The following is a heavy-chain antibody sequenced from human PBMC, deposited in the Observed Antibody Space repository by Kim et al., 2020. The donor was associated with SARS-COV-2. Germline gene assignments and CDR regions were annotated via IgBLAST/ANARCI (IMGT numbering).Heavy chain of an antibody. J-gene: IGHJ5*02. CDR3: ARDRITMVRGGIGTKGWFDP. D-gene: IGHD3-10*01. CDR2: INAGNGNT. Sequence: ASVKVSCKASGYTFTSYAMHWVRQAPGQRLEWMGWINAGNGNTKYSQKFQGRVTITRDTSASTAYMELSSLRSEDTAVYYCARDRITMVRGGIGTKGWFDPWGQGTLVTVSS. V-gene: IGHV1-3*01. CDR1: GYTFTSYA.